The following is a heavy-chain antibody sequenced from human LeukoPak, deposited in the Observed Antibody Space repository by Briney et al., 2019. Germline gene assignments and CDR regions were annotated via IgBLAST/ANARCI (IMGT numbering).Heavy chain of an antibody. CDR3: AKDGGLWVSAHWGDS. D-gene: IGHD7-27*01. J-gene: IGHJ4*02. Sequence: GGSLRVSCAASGFTVSSYTMSWVRQAPGKGLEWVSTITTSDGNTYYADSVKGRFTVSRDNSKNTLFLQMNSLRAEDTAVYYCAKDGGLWVSAHWGDSWGRGTLVTVSS. CDR2: ITTSDGNT. CDR1: GFTVSSYT. V-gene: IGHV3-23*01.